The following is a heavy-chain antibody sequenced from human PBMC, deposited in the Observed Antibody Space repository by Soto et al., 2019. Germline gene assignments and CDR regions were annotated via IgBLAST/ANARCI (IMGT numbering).Heavy chain of an antibody. CDR2: MYNTGST. Sequence: QVQLQESGPGLVKPSETLSLTCTVSGGTISRYYWSWIRQPPGKGLEWIGYMYNTGSTVYNPSFKSRVTISVDPSKNQFSLKLNSVTAADTAVYYCSRDLWGYCGNDCYPLDVWGQGTTVTVSS. V-gene: IGHV4-59*01. CDR3: SRDLWGYCGNDCYPLDV. J-gene: IGHJ6*01. CDR1: GGTISRYY. D-gene: IGHD2-21*02.